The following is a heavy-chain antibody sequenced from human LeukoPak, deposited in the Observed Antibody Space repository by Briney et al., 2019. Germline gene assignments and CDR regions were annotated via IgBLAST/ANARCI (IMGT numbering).Heavy chain of an antibody. V-gene: IGHV3-23*01. Sequence: GGSLRLSCAASGFTFSSYAMSWVRQAPGKGLEWVSAISASGHSTYYADSVKGRFTISRDNSKNTLYLQMNSLRAEDTAVYYCAKLAPYDYVWGSYRWEGNYFDYWGQGTLVTVSS. D-gene: IGHD3-16*02. CDR2: ISASGHST. J-gene: IGHJ4*02. CDR1: GFTFSSYA. CDR3: AKLAPYDYVWGSYRWEGNYFDY.